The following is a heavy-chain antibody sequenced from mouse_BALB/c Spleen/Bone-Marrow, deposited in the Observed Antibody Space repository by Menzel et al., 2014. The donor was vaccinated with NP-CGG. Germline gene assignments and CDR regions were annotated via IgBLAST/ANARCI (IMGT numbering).Heavy chain of an antibody. V-gene: IGHV1-18*01. CDR3: ARASAMDY. CDR1: GYSITGYT. CDR2: INPYNGGT. J-gene: IGHJ4*01. Sequence: EVQVVESGPELVKPGTSMKISCKASGYSITGYTMNWVKQSPRKNLEWIGLINPYNGGTSYNQKFKDKATLTVDKSSSTAYMKLLSLTSEDSAVYYCARASAMDYWGQGTSVTVSS.